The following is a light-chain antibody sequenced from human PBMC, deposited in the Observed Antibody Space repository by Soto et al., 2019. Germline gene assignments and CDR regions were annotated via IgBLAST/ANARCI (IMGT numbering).Light chain of an antibody. CDR3: RSYTSSSSPGV. Sequence: QSALTQYASVSGSPGQSITISCTGTSSDVGGYNYVSWYQQHPGKAPKLMIYEVSNRPSGVSNRFSGSKSGNTASLTISGLQAEDEADYYCRSYTSSSSPGVFGTGTKVTVL. CDR1: SSDVGGYNY. V-gene: IGLV2-14*01. J-gene: IGLJ1*01. CDR2: EVS.